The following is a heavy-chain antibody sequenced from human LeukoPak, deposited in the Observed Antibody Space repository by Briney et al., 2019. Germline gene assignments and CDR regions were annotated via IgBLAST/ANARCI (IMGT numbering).Heavy chain of an antibody. J-gene: IGHJ4*02. CDR3: ARDRGYYFDY. CDR2: IFYSGST. Sequence: SETLSLTCTVSGGSISGYYWSWIRQPPGKGLEWIGYIFYSGSTNYSPSLKSRVTISVDTSKNQFSLNLNSVTAADTAVYYCARDRGYYFDYWGQGTLVTVSS. D-gene: IGHD3-10*01. CDR1: GGSISGYY. V-gene: IGHV4-59*01.